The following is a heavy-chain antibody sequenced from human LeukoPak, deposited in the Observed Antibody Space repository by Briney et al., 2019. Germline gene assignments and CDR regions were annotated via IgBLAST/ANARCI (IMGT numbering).Heavy chain of an antibody. CDR2: INHSGST. CDR1: GGSFSGYY. V-gene: IGHV4-34*01. D-gene: IGHD3-10*01. Sequence: SETLSLTCAVYGGSFSGYYWSWIRQPPGKGLEWIGEINHSGSTNYNPSLKSRVTISVDRSKNQFSLKLSSVTAADTAVYYCAVLGGSGSQLGPKVWGQGTTVTVSS. J-gene: IGHJ6*02. CDR3: AVLGGSGSQLGPKV.